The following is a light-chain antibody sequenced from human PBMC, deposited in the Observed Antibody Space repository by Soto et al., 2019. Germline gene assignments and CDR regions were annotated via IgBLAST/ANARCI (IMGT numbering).Light chain of an antibody. J-gene: IGKJ1*01. CDR1: QSVTYDQ. CDR3: QQYGDLPPT. V-gene: IGKV3-20*01. Sequence: EIVLTQSPATLSLSPGERATLSCRASQSVTYDQLAWYRQTPGQAPRLLIYGASSRAAGIPDRFSGSGSGTDFTLTTSRLEPEDFVVYHCQQYGDLPPTFGQGTKVDIK. CDR2: GAS.